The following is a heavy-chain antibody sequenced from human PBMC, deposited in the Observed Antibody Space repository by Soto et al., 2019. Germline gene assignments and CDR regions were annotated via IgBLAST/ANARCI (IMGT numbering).Heavy chain of an antibody. J-gene: IGHJ4*02. CDR3: AKAAYCGGDCYPQFSY. V-gene: IGHV3-23*01. Sequence: HPGGSLRLSCAASGFTFSSYVMSWVRQAPGKGLEWVSAISGSGGSTYYADSVKGRFTISRDNSKNTLYLQMNSLRAEDTAVYYCAKAAYCGGDCYPQFSYWGQGTLVTVSS. CDR2: ISGSGGST. D-gene: IGHD2-21*02. CDR1: GFTFSSYV.